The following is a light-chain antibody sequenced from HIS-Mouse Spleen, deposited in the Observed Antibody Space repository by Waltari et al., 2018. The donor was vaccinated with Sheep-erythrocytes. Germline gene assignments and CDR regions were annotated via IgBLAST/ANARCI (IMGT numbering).Light chain of an antibody. CDR2: GAS. CDR1: QSVSSSY. J-gene: IGKJ2*01. Sequence: EIVLTQSPGTLSLSPGERATLSYRASQSVSSSYLAWYQQKPGQAPRLLIYGASRMATGLPDRFSGSGSGTDFTLTISRLGPEDFAVYYCQQYGSSPTFGQGTKLEIK. CDR3: QQYGSSPT. V-gene: IGKV3-20*01.